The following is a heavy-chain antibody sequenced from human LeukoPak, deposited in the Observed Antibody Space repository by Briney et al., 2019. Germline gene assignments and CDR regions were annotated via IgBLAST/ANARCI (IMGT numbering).Heavy chain of an antibody. V-gene: IGHV3-53*01. CDR1: GGSISSSSYY. CDR3: ARGRGYGAYDWNDY. CDR2: IHSGGAT. Sequence: ETLSLTCTVSGGSISSSSYYWGWVRQAPGKGLEWVSVIHSGGATYYADSVKGRFTISRDSSKNTLYLQMNNLRAEDTAVYYCARGRGYGAYDWNDYWGQGTLVTVSS. J-gene: IGHJ4*02. D-gene: IGHD5-12*01.